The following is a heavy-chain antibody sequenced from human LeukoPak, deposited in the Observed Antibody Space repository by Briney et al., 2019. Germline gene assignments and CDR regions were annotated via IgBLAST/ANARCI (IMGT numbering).Heavy chain of an antibody. CDR3: ATGGAIGYYYMYV. J-gene: IGHJ6*03. CDR2: TLPILTTT. Sequence: GASVKVSCKVSGGSLKSIGISWLRQAPGQGLEWMGGTLPILTTTKYAQKFQGRVTITTDESTSTIYMELSGLRSEDTAVYYCATGGAIGYYYMYVWGKGTTVTVSS. CDR1: GGSLKSIG. D-gene: IGHD3-16*01. V-gene: IGHV1-69*05.